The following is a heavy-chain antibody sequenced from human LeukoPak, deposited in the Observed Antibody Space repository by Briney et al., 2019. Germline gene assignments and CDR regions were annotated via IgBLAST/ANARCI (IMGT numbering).Heavy chain of an antibody. CDR2: MYYSGST. D-gene: IGHD2-2*03. Sequence: PSETLSLIYTVSGDSMSNYYCRWIRQPPGKGLEWIGYMYYSGSTRYNPSLKSRVTISVDTSKTQFSLWLTSVTAADTAVYYCARDGSAYYSAIDVWGQGTTVTVSS. J-gene: IGHJ6*02. V-gene: IGHV4-59*01. CDR3: ARDGSAYYSAIDV. CDR1: GDSMSNYY.